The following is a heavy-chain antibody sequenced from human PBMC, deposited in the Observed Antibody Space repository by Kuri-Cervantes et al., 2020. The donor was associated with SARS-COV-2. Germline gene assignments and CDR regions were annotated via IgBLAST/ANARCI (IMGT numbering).Heavy chain of an antibody. J-gene: IGHJ6*04. CDR2: ISSSSSYI. CDR3: ASTFLNFWSGYYEDV. Sequence: GESLKISCAASGFTFSSYSMNWVRQAPGKGLEWVSSISSSSSYIYYADSVKGRFTFSRDNAKNSLYLQMNSLRAEDTAVYYCASTFLNFWSGYYEDVWGKGTTVTVSS. D-gene: IGHD3-3*01. CDR1: GFTFSSYS. V-gene: IGHV3-21*01.